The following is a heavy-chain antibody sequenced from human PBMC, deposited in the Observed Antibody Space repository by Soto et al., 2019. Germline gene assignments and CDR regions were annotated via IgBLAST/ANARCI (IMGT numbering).Heavy chain of an antibody. Sequence: GASVKLSCNASGYTFTSYAMHWVRQAPGQRLEWMGWINAGNGNTKYSQKFQGRVTITRDTSASTAYMELSSLRSEDTAVYYCAREKVTMVRGARPHAFDIWGQGTMVTVSS. V-gene: IGHV1-3*01. D-gene: IGHD3-10*01. CDR1: GYTFTSYA. CDR3: AREKVTMVRGARPHAFDI. J-gene: IGHJ3*02. CDR2: INAGNGNT.